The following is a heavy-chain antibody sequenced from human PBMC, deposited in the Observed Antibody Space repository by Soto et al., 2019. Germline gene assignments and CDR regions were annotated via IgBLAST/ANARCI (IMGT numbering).Heavy chain of an antibody. Sequence: QVQLVESGGGLVKPGGSLRLSCTASGFTISDYYMNWFRQAPGKGLEWVSYISSTSAYTKYADSVKGRFTISRDNAENLLYLQMDGLRAEDTAVYYCARDPSRRSPPDYWGQGTLVTVSS. CDR1: GFTISDYY. J-gene: IGHJ4*02. V-gene: IGHV3-11*05. CDR3: ARDPSRRSPPDY. CDR2: ISSTSAYT.